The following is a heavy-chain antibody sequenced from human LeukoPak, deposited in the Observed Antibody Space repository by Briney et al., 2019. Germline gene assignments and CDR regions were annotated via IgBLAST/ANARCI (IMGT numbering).Heavy chain of an antibody. J-gene: IGHJ4*02. CDR3: ARGQISGWNAYYFDY. Sequence: SETLSLTCTVSGGSINSDHWSWIRQPPGKGLEWIGCISYTGSTHYNPSLKSRVTILVDTSKNHFSLKLSSVTAADTAVYYCARGQISGWNAYYFDYWGQGTLVTVSS. CDR2: ISYTGST. CDR1: GGSINSDH. V-gene: IGHV4-59*01. D-gene: IGHD6-19*01.